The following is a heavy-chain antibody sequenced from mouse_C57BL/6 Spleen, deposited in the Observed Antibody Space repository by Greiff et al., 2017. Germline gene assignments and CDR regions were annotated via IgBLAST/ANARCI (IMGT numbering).Heavy chain of an antibody. CDR3: ARIYYYGSSYYFDY. CDR1: GYSITSGYY. Sequence: ESGPGLVKPSQSLSLTCSVTGYSITSGYYWNWIRQFPGNKLEWMGYISYDGSNNYNPSLKNRISITRDTSKNQFFLKLNSVTTEDTATNYCARIYYYGSSYYFDYWGQGTTLTVSS. CDR2: ISYDGSN. D-gene: IGHD1-1*01. J-gene: IGHJ2*01. V-gene: IGHV3-6*01.